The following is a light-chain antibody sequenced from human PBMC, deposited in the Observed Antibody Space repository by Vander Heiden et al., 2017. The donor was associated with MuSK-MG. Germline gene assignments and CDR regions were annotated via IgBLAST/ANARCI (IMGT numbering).Light chain of an antibody. V-gene: IGLV2-23*02. CDR2: EVS. CDR1: SSDVGSYNL. CDR3: CSYAGSSTFLYV. Sequence: QSALTQPASVSGSPGQSITISCTGTSSDVGSYNLVSWYQQHPGKAPNLMIYEVSKRPSGVSNRFSGSKSGNTASLTISGLQAEDEADYYCCSYAGSSTFLYVFGTGTTVTVL. J-gene: IGLJ1*01.